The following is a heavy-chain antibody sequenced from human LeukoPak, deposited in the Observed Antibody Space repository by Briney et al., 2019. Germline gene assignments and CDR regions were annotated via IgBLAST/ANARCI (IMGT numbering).Heavy chain of an antibody. V-gene: IGHV3-23*01. CDR2: ISGSGGST. Sequence: PGGSLRLSCAASEFTFSSYAMSWVRQAPGKGLEWVSAISGSGGSTYYADSVKGRFTISRDNSKNTLYLQMNSLRAEDTAVYYCAKGLRYFDWLLAWGQGTLVTVSS. CDR1: EFTFSSYA. J-gene: IGHJ4*02. D-gene: IGHD3-9*01. CDR3: AKGLRYFDWLLA.